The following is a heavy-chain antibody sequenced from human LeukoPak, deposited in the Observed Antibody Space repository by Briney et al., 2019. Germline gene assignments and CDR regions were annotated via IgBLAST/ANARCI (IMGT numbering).Heavy chain of an antibody. CDR3: ASSLFGVGIDY. CDR2: IYYSGST. V-gene: IGHV4-59*11. CDR1: GDSITSDHY. D-gene: IGHD3-3*01. Sequence: SETLSLTCTVSGDSITSDHYWTWIRQPPGKGLEWIGYIYYSGSTNYNPSLKSRVTMSVDTSKNQFSLKLSSVTAADTAVYYCASSLFGVGIDYWGQGTLVTVSS. J-gene: IGHJ4*02.